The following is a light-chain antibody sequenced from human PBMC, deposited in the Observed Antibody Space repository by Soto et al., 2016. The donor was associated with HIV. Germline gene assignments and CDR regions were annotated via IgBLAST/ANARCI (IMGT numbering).Light chain of an antibody. CDR3: QEARGLT. CDR2: AAS. Sequence: DPVSITCRASQDISSWLAWYQQKPGKAPKLLIYAASSLQSGVPSRFSGSGSGTDFISHPSAACSLKILQVTNCQEARGLTFGGGTRVEIK. J-gene: IGKJ4*01. V-gene: IGKV1-12*01. CDR1: QDISSW.